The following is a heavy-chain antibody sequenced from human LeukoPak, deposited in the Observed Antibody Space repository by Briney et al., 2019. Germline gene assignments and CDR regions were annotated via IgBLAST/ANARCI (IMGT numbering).Heavy chain of an antibody. J-gene: IGHJ5*02. V-gene: IGHV4-34*01. Sequence: SETLSLTCAVYGGSFSGYYWSWIRQPPGKGLEWIGEINHSGSTNYNPSLKSRVTISVDTSKNQFSLKLSSVTAAGTAVYYCASMRAYSSSWYSRRWFDPWGQGTLVTVSS. CDR3: ASMRAYSSSWYSRRWFDP. CDR2: INHSGST. CDR1: GGSFSGYY. D-gene: IGHD6-13*01.